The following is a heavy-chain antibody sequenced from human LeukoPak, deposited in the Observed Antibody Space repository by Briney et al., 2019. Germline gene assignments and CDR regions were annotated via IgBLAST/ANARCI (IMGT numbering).Heavy chain of an antibody. J-gene: IGHJ3*02. V-gene: IGHV3-23*01. CDR3: AKSRGSVKARTPGAFDI. CDR2: ISGSGGST. Sequence: GGSLRLSCAASGFTFSSYAMSWVRQAPGKGLEWVSAISGSGGSTYYADSVKGRFTISRDNSKNTLYLQMNSLRAEDTAVYYCAKSRGSVKARTPGAFDIWGQGTMVTVSS. D-gene: IGHD1-14*01. CDR1: GFTFSSYA.